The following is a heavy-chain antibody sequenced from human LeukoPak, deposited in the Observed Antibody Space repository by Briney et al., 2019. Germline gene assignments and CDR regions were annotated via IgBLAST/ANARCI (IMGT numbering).Heavy chain of an antibody. V-gene: IGHV3-23*01. CDR2: IIVSGDRT. J-gene: IGHJ4*02. Sequence: GGSLRLSCAASGFTFSNYAMSWVRQAPGKGLEWVSGIIVSGDRTYYADSVKGRFTISRDNSKNTLYLQMISLRAEDTAVYYCAKMGGDCSSTTCSSFDYWGQGTLVTVSS. D-gene: IGHD2-2*01. CDR3: AKMGGDCSSTTCSSFDY. CDR1: GFTFSNYA.